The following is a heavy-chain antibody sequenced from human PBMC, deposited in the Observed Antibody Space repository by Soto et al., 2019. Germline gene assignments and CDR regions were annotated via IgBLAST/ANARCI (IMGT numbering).Heavy chain of an antibody. CDR2: IKSKTDGGTT. CDR1: GFTFSNAW. D-gene: IGHD2-15*01. CDR3: TTGPPVVVVAATEYYYYGMDV. J-gene: IGHJ6*02. V-gene: IGHV3-15*07. Sequence: GGSLRLSCAASGFTFSNAWMNWVRQAPGKGLEWVGRIKSKTDGGTTDYAAPVKGRFPISRDDSKNTLYLQMNSLKTEDNAVYYCTTGPPVVVVAATEYYYYGMDVWGQGTTVTVSS.